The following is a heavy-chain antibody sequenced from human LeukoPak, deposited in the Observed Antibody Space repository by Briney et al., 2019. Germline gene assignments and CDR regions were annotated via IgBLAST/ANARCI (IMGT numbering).Heavy chain of an antibody. Sequence: GGSLRLSCAASGFTFSSYGMHWVRQAPGKGLEWVAVISYDGSNKYYADSVKGRFTISRDNSKNTLYLQMNSLRAEDTAVYYCAKFDSGSYYEAYFDYWGQGTLVTVSS. V-gene: IGHV3-30*18. CDR2: ISYDGSNK. J-gene: IGHJ4*02. CDR1: GFTFSSYG. D-gene: IGHD1-26*01. CDR3: AKFDSGSYYEAYFDY.